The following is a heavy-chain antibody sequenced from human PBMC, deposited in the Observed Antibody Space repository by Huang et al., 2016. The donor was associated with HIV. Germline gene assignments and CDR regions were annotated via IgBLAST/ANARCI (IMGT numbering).Heavy chain of an antibody. J-gene: IGHJ3*02. D-gene: IGHD2-21*01. CDR1: GYTPTELS. CDR3: ATGFDTYYDI. Sequence: QVQLVQSGAEVKKPGASVKVSCKVSGYTPTELSIHWVRQAPGKGLEWLGGFAPAPGEPNYAPNFQGTVTMTEDTSPDTAYMELNSLRSEDTAVYYCATGFDTYYDIWGQGTMVIASS. CDR2: FAPAPGEP. V-gene: IGHV1-24*01.